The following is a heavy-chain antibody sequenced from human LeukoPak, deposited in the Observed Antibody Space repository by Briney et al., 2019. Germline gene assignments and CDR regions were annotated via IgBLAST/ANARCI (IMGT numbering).Heavy chain of an antibody. CDR3: ARDARRFGEPRLFDP. CDR2: ISSSSSYI. J-gene: IGHJ5*02. Sequence: GGSLRLSCEASGFTFSSYWMSWVRQAPGKGLEWVSSISSSSSYIYYADSVKGRFTISRDNAKNLLYLQMNSLRAEDTAVYYCARDARRFGEPRLFDPWGQGTLVTVSS. D-gene: IGHD3-10*01. CDR1: GFTFSSYW. V-gene: IGHV3-21*01.